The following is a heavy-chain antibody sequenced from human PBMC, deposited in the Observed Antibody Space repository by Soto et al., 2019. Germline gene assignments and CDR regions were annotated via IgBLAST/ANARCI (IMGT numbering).Heavy chain of an antibody. V-gene: IGHV3-9*01. J-gene: IGHJ6*03. Sequence: GGSLRLSCAASGFTFDDYAMHWVRQAPGKGLEWVSGISWNSGSIGYADSVKGRFTISRDNAKNSLYLQMNSLRAEDTALYYCAKDIMGFLESGPQRDYYYYMDVWGKGTTVTVSS. CDR2: ISWNSGSI. D-gene: IGHD3-3*01. CDR1: GFTFDDYA. CDR3: AKDIMGFLESGPQRDYYYYMDV.